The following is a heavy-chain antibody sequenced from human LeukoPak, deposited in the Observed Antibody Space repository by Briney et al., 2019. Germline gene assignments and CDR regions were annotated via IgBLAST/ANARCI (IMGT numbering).Heavy chain of an antibody. J-gene: IGHJ4*02. CDR2: IYTEGTT. CDR1: GFTVGSNY. CDR3: ASEGD. D-gene: IGHD3-16*01. Sequence: GGPLRLSCAVSGFTVGSNYFSWVRQAPGKGLEWVSVIYTEGTTYYADSVKGRFIISRDNSKNTVYLQMNSLRVEDTAVYYCASEGDWGQGTLVTVSS. V-gene: IGHV3-66*02.